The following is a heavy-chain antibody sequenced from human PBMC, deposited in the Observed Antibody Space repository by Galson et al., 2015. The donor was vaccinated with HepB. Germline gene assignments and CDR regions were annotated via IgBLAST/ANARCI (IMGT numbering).Heavy chain of an antibody. J-gene: IGHJ4*02. V-gene: IGHV3-30*04. CDR2: ISYDGSNK. CDR1: GFTFSSYA. Sequence: SLRLSCAASGFTFSSYAMHWVRQAPGKGLEWVAVISYDGSNKYYTDSVKGRFTISRDNSKNTLYLQMNSLRAEDTAVYYCARVLRSVEMATIIHYWGQGTLVTVSS. D-gene: IGHD5-24*01. CDR3: ARVLRSVEMATIIHY.